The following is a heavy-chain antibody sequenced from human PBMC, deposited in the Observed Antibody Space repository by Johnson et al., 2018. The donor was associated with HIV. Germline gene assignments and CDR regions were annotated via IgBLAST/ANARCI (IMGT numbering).Heavy chain of an antibody. J-gene: IGHJ3*01. CDR2: LGGSGGTT. D-gene: IGHD6-13*01. CDR1: GFTFSSYA. CDR3: AKVGSGYSSSS. Sequence: VQLVESGGGLVQPGRSLRLSCAASGFTFSSYAMSWVRQAPGKGLEWVSTLGGSGGTTYYADSVKGRFTVARDNSKNTLFLQRTSLRAEETAVYYCAKVGSGYSSSSWGQGTMVTVSS. V-gene: IGHV3-23*04.